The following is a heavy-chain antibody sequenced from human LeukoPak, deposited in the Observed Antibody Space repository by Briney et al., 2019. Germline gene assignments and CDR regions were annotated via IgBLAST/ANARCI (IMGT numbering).Heavy chain of an antibody. D-gene: IGHD6-13*01. J-gene: IGHJ4*02. CDR3: ARHTYTISWLFYFDY. Sequence: GEPLRISCKGPGYNFTTYWITWVRQMPGKGLEGMGRFDPSDSYTNYSPSFQGHVTISADKSIRAAYLQWGSLKASDAAMYYCARHTYTISWLFYFDYWGQGTLVTVSS. CDR2: FDPSDSYT. CDR1: GYNFTTYW. V-gene: IGHV5-10-1*01.